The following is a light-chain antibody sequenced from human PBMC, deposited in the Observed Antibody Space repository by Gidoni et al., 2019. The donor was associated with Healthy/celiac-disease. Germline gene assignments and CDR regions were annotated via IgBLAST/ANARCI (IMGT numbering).Light chain of an antibody. CDR3: QQYGSSPPSYT. V-gene: IGKV3-20*01. J-gene: IGKJ2*01. CDR2: GAS. CDR1: QSVSSSY. Sequence: DIVLTPSPGTLSLSPGERATLSCRASQSVSSSYLAWYQQKPGQAPRLLIYGASSRATGIPDRFSGSGSGTDFTLTISRLEPEDFAVYYCQQYGSSPPSYTFGQGTKLEIK.